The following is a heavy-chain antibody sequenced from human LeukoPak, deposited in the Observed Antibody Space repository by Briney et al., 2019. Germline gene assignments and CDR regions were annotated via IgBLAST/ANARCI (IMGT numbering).Heavy chain of an antibody. D-gene: IGHD4-17*01. CDR2: ISSSDNTI. Sequence: GGSLRLSCAASGFTFSSYEMNWVRQAPGKGLEWISYISSSDNTIYYTDSVKGRFTISRDNAKNSLYLQMNSLRDEDTAVYYCAKESDYGDYVGYWGQGTLVTVSS. CDR3: AKESDYGDYVGY. J-gene: IGHJ4*02. CDR1: GFTFSSYE. V-gene: IGHV3-48*03.